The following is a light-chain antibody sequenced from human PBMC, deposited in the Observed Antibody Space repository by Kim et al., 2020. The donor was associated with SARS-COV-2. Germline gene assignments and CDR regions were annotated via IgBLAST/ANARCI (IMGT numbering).Light chain of an antibody. V-gene: IGKV3-11*01. CDR2: DAS. CDR1: QSVSSY. CDR3: QQRSNWLIT. Sequence: EIVLTQSPATLSLSPGERATLSCRASQSVSSYLAWYQQKPGQAPRLLIYDASNRATGIPARFSGSGSGTDFTLTISSLEPEDFAVYYCQQRSNWLITFGQGTQLDIK. J-gene: IGKJ5*01.